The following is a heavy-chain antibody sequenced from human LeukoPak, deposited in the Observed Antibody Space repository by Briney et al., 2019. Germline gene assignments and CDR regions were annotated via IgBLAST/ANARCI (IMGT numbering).Heavy chain of an antibody. V-gene: IGHV1-58*01. J-gene: IGHJ4*02. CDR2: IVVGSGNT. CDR3: ATYPIYAAVYYFDY. D-gene: IGHD5/OR15-5a*01. Sequence: SVKVSCKASGFTFTSSAVQWVRQARGQRLEWIGWIVVGSGNTNYAQKFQERVTITRDTSISTAYMELSRLRSDDTAVYYCATYPIYAAVYYFDYWGQGTLVTVSS. CDR1: GFTFTSSA.